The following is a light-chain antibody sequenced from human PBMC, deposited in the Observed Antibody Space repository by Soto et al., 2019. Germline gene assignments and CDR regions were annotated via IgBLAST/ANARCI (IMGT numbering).Light chain of an antibody. CDR3: QSYDSSLSGSE. J-gene: IGLJ3*02. Sequence: ELTQPPSVSGAPGQRVTISCTGSSSNIGAGYDVHWYQQLPGTAPKLLIYGNSNRPSGVPDRFSGSKSGTSASLAITGLQAEDEADYYCQSYDSSLSGSEFGGGTKLTVL. CDR2: GNS. CDR1: SSNIGAGYD. V-gene: IGLV1-40*01.